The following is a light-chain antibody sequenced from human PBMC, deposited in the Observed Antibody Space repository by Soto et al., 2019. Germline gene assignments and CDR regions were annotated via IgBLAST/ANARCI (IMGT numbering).Light chain of an antibody. V-gene: IGLV2-23*02. Sequence: QSVLTQPTSVSGSPGQSIPISCTGISSDVGSYNLISWYQQYPDKAPKLMIYEVNKRPSGVSNRFSGSKSGNTASLTISGLQAEDEADYYCCSYAGSSTFYVFGSGTKLTVL. J-gene: IGLJ1*01. CDR2: EVN. CDR1: SSDVGSYNL. CDR3: CSYAGSSTFYV.